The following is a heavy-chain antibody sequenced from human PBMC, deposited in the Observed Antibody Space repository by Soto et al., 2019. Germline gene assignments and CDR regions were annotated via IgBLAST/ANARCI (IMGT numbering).Heavy chain of an antibody. CDR3: ARSRVAAGSYWYLDP. CDR2: SYYSGIA. V-gene: IGHV4-31*03. J-gene: IGHJ2*01. CDR1: GGSISSGYY. D-gene: IGHD6-13*01. Sequence: QVQLQESGPGLVQPSQTLSLTCTFSGGSISSGYYWTWIRQHPGQGLEWIGYSYYSGIAYYNPSLKSRVTISLDMSENQFSLKLNSVTAADTAVYYCARSRVAAGSYWYLDPWGRGTLVTVSS.